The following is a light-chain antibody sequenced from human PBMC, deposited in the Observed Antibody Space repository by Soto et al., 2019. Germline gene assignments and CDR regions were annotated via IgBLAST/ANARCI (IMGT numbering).Light chain of an antibody. Sequence: QSALTQPRSVSGSPGQAVTISWTGTSSDVGNYNYVSWYQQHPGKAPKLMIYDVGERPSGVPDRFTGSKSGNTASLTLSGLQVEDEADYYCCSYAGSYIFVFAGGTQPTVL. J-gene: IGLJ2*01. V-gene: IGLV2-11*01. CDR1: SSDVGNYNY. CDR2: DVG. CDR3: CSYAGSYIFV.